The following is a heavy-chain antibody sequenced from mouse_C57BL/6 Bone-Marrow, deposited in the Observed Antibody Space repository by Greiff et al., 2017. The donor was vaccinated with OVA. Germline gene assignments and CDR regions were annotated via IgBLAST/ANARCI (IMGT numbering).Heavy chain of an antibody. D-gene: IGHD1-1*01. CDR3: TSSVVAKVYFDY. CDR1: GYTFTDYE. Sequence: VQGVESGAELVRPGASVTLSCKASGYTFTDYEMHWVKQTPVHGLEWIGAIDPETGGTAYNQKFKGKAILTADKSSSTAYMELRSLTSEDSAVYYCTSSVVAKVYFDYWGQGTTLTVSS. J-gene: IGHJ2*01. V-gene: IGHV1-15*01. CDR2: IDPETGGT.